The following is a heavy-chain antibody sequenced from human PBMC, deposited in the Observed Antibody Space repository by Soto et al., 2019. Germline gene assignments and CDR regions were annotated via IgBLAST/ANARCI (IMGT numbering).Heavy chain of an antibody. CDR3: ARDRNSSGWYGWGYYYYGMDV. J-gene: IGHJ6*02. V-gene: IGHV6-1*01. CDR1: GDSVSSNSAA. Sequence: PSQTLSLTCAISGDSVSSNSAAWNWIRQSPSRVLEWLGRTYYRSKWYNDYAVSVKSRITINPDTSKNQFSLQLNSVTPEDTAVYYCARDRNSSGWYGWGYYYYGMDVWGQGTTVTVSS. D-gene: IGHD6-19*01. CDR2: TYYRSKWYN.